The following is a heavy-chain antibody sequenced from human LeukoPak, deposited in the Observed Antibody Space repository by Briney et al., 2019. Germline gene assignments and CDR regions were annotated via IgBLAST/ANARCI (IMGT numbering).Heavy chain of an antibody. Sequence: SSETLSLTCAVYGGSFSGYYWSWIRQPPGKGLEWIGEINHSGSTNYNPSLKSRVTISVDTSKNQFSLKLSSVTAADTAVYYCARGLNYGYFDYWGQGTLVTVSS. CDR3: ARGLNYGYFDY. CDR2: INHSGST. CDR1: GGSFSGYY. V-gene: IGHV4-34*01. J-gene: IGHJ4*02. D-gene: IGHD3-10*01.